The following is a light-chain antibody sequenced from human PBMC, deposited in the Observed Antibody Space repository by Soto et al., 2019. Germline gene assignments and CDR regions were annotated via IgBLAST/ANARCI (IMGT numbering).Light chain of an antibody. CDR1: QSVLYSSNNKNY. V-gene: IGKV4-1*01. Sequence: DIVMTQSPDSLAVSLGERATINCKSSQSVLYSSNNKNYLAWYQQKPGQPPKLLIYWASTRESGVPDRFSGSGYGTDFAPAISSLQAEDVAGYYGQQYYNPPQTFGQGTKVEIK. J-gene: IGKJ1*01. CDR3: QQYYNPPQT. CDR2: WAS.